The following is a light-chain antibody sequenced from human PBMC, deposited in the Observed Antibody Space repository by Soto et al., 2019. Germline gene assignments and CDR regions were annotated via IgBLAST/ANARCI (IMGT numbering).Light chain of an antibody. J-gene: IGLJ2*01. CDR3: AVWDDSLNGVV. Sequence: QAVVTQPPSASGTPGQRVTISCSGSSSNIGSNTVNWYQQVPGTAPRLLIYSNNQRPSGVPDRFSGSKSGTSASLAISGLQSEDETDYYCAVWDDSLNGVVFGGGTQLTVL. V-gene: IGLV1-44*01. CDR1: SSNIGSNT. CDR2: SNN.